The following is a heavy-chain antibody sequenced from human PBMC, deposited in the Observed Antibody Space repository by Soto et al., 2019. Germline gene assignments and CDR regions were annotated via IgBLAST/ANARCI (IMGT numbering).Heavy chain of an antibody. CDR1: RYTFTGYY. V-gene: IGHV1-2*04. CDR3: ARSSPAAIFWFDP. CDR2: INPNSGGT. J-gene: IGHJ5*02. D-gene: IGHD2-2*01. Sequence: QVQLVQSGAEVKKPGASVKVSCKASRYTFTGYYMHWVRQAPGQGLEWMGWINPNSGGTNYAQKFQGWVTMTRDTSISTAYMELSRLRSDDTAVYYCARSSPAAIFWFDPWGQGTLVTVSS.